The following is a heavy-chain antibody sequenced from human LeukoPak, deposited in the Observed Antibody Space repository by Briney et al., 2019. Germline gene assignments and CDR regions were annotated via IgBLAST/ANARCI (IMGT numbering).Heavy chain of an antibody. D-gene: IGHD1-14*01. CDR2: INEDGSEK. CDR3: ARGGVRRGYYDY. J-gene: IGHJ4*02. CDR1: GFSFGNYW. Sequence: EGSLRLSCAASGFSFGNYWMKWVRQDPVKGLEWVVNINEDGSEKYYVDSVRGRFTISRDNAKNSLYLQMNSLRTEDTAVYYCARGGVRRGYYDYWGQGTLVTVSS. V-gene: IGHV3-7*01.